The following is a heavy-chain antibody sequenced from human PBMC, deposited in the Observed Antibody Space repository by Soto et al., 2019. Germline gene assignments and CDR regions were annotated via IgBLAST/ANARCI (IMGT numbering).Heavy chain of an antibody. Sequence: GESLRISCKGSGYSFTSYWISWVRQMPGKGLEWMGRIDPSDSCTNYSPSFQGHVTISADKSISTTYLQWSSLKASDPARYYCARHRGLLCFGELLIDGSSAYGMDVWGQGTTVTVSS. CDR1: GYSFTSYW. V-gene: IGHV5-10-1*01. CDR2: IDPSDSCT. CDR3: ARHRGLLCFGELLIDGSSAYGMDV. J-gene: IGHJ6*02. D-gene: IGHD3-10*01.